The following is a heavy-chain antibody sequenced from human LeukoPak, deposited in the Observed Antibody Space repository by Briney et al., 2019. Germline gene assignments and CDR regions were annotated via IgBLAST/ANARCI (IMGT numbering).Heavy chain of an antibody. CDR3: AKDPYSSSWYSRDRFDP. V-gene: IGHV3-23*01. CDR1: GFTFSSYA. Sequence: GGSLRLSCAASGFTFSSYAMSWVRQAPGKGLEWVSAISGSGGSTYYADSVKGRFTISRDNFKNTVHLQMNSLRAEDTAVYYCAKDPYSSSWYSRDRFDPWGQGTLVTVSS. CDR2: ISGSGGST. J-gene: IGHJ5*02. D-gene: IGHD6-13*01.